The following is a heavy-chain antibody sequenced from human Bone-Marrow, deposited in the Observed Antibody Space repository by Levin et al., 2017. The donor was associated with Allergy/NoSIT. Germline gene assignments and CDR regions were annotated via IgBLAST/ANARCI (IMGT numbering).Heavy chain of an antibody. CDR1: GYTFTTHT. CDR2: INGGNGKT. D-gene: IGHD4-17*01. CDR3: ARCLTFDFGDSDRYFDF. V-gene: IGHV1-3*01. J-gene: IGHJ4*02. Sequence: ASVKVSCKASGYTFTTHTIQWVRQAPGQRLEWMGWINGGNGKTEYSQNFQGRVTITRDTSASTAYMELTSLRSEDTALYFCARCLTFDFGDSDRYFDFWGQGTLVTVSS.